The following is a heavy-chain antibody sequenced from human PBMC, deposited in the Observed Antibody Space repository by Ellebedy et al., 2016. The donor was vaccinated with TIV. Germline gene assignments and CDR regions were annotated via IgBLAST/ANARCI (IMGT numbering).Heavy chain of an antibody. Sequence: GGSLRLXXAASGFSVGSNYMSWVRQAPGKGLECVSVIYSGDNAYYADSVKGRFTISRDNSKNTLNLQMNDLRAEDTAVYYCARDRGRGYCSSGSCYERFDYWGQGTLVTVSS. V-gene: IGHV3-53*01. CDR2: IYSGDNA. CDR1: GFSVGSNY. J-gene: IGHJ4*02. D-gene: IGHD2-15*01. CDR3: ARDRGRGYCSSGSCYERFDY.